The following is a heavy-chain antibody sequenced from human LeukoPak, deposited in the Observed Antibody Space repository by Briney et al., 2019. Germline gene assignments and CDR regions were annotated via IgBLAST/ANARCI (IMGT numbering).Heavy chain of an antibody. D-gene: IGHD5-18*01. Sequence: SETLSLTCTVSGGSISSYYWSWIRQPPGKGLEWIGYIYYSGSTDYNPSLKSRVTISVETSKNQFSLKLSSVTAADTAVYYCARGATWIQLWTYSYYFDYWGQGTLVTVSS. CDR1: GGSISSYY. CDR3: ARGATWIQLWTYSYYFDY. CDR2: IYYSGST. J-gene: IGHJ4*02. V-gene: IGHV4-59*12.